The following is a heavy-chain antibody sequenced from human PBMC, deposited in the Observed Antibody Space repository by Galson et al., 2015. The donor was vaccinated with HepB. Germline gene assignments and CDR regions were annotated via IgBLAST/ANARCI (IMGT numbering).Heavy chain of an antibody. CDR2: ISSNGGST. CDR3: VKGHSSGWSFSYFDY. Sequence: SLRLSCAASGFTFSSYAMHWVRQAPGKGLEYVSAISSNGGSTYYADSVKGRFTISRDNSKNTLYLQMSSLRAEDTAFYYCVKGHSSGWSFSYFDYWGQGTLVTVSS. CDR1: GFTFSSYA. J-gene: IGHJ4*02. V-gene: IGHV3-64D*06. D-gene: IGHD6-19*01.